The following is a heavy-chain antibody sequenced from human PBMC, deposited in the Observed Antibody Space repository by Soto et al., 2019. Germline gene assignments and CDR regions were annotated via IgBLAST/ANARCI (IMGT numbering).Heavy chain of an antibody. CDR1: GGSISSYY. CDR2: IYTSGST. Sequence: SETLSLTCTVSGGSISSYYWSWIRQPAGKGLEWIGRIYTSGSTNYNPSLKSRVTMSVDTSTNQFSLKLSSVTAADTAVYYCARDSYYDSSGYYYYYYGMDVWGQGTTVTVSS. V-gene: IGHV4-4*07. CDR3: ARDSYYDSSGYYYYYYGMDV. J-gene: IGHJ6*02. D-gene: IGHD3-22*01.